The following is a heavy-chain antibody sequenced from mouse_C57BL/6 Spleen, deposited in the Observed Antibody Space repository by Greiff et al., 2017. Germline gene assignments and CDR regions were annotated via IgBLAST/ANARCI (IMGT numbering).Heavy chain of an antibody. V-gene: IGHV1-50*01. CDR3: ARYDYSPMDY. CDR1: GYTFTSYW. J-gene: IGHJ4*01. CDR2: IDPSDSYT. D-gene: IGHD2-4*01. Sequence: QVQLQQPGAELVKPGASVKLSCKASGYTFTSYWMQWVKQRPGQGLEWIGEIDPSDSYTNYNQKFKGKATLTVDTSSSTAYMQLSSLTSEDSAVYYCARYDYSPMDYWGQGTSVTVSS.